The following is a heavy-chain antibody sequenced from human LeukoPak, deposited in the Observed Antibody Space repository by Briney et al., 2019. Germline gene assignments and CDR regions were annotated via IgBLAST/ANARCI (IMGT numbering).Heavy chain of an antibody. CDR2: IIPIFGTA. CDR1: GGTFSSYA. Sequence: ASVKVSCKASGGTFSSYAISWVRQAPGQGLEWMGGIIPIFGTANYAQKFQGRVTITADESTSTAYMELSSLRSEDTAVYYCASSSHYCSSTSCLYGMDVWGQGTTVTVSS. CDR3: ASSSHYCSSTSCLYGMDV. V-gene: IGHV1-69*13. J-gene: IGHJ6*02. D-gene: IGHD2-2*01.